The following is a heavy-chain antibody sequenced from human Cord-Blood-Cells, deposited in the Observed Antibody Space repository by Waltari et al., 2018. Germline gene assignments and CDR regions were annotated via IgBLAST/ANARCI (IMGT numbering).Heavy chain of an antibody. Sequence: QVQLVESGGGVDQPGRSLRLSCAASGFTFSSYAMHWVRQAPGKGLEWVAVISYDGSNKYYADSVKGRFTISRDNSKNTLYLQMNSLRAEDTAVYYCAREDYWGQGTLVTVSS. CDR1: GFTFSSYA. V-gene: IGHV3-30-3*01. J-gene: IGHJ4*02. CDR2: ISYDGSNK. CDR3: AREDY.